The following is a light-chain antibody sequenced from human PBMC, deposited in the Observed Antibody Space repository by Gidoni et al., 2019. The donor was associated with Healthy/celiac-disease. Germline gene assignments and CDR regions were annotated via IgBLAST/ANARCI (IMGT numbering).Light chain of an antibody. CDR1: KLGDKY. J-gene: IGLJ2*01. Sequence: SYGLTQPPSVSVSPGQTASITCSGDKLGDKYACWYQQKPGQSPVLVIYQDSKRPSGSPERFSGSNSGNTATLTISGTQAMDEADYYCQAWDSSHVVFGGGTKLTVL. CDR2: QDS. CDR3: QAWDSSHVV. V-gene: IGLV3-1*01.